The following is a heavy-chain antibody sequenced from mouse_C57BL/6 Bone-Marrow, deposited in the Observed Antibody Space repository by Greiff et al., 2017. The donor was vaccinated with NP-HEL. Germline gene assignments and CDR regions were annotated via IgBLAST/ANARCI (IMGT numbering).Heavy chain of an antibody. J-gene: IGHJ2*01. CDR3: ARRRDYGSSPYFDY. Sequence: DVKLQESGPGLVKPSQSLSLTCSVTGYSITSGYYWNWLRQFPGNKLEWMGYISYDGSDNYNPSLKNRISITRDTSKNQFFLKLNSVTTEDTATYYGARRRDYGSSPYFDYWGQGTTLTVSS. CDR1: GYSITSGYY. CDR2: ISYDGSD. D-gene: IGHD1-1*01. V-gene: IGHV3-6*01.